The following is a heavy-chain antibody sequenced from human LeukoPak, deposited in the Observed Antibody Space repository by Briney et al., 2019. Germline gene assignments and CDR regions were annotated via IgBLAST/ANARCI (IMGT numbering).Heavy chain of an antibody. CDR2: ISSSSSYI. V-gene: IGHV3-21*01. J-gene: IGHJ4*02. CDR3: AKDLGEMSTIMSF. Sequence: PGGSLRLSCAASGFTFSRHSINWVRQAPGKGLEWVSSISSSSSYIYYADSVKGRFTISRDNSQNTLYLEMDSLRPEDTALYYCAKDLGEMSTIMSFWGQGTLVTVSS. D-gene: IGHD5-24*01. CDR1: GFTFSRHS.